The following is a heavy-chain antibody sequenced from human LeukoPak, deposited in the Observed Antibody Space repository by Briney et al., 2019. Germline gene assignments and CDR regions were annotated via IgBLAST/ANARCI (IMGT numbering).Heavy chain of an antibody. CDR1: GFTFCTFD. CDR2: ITSNGGDT. J-gene: IGHJ4*02. Sequence: GGTLRLSCVASGFTFCTFDMYWVPPAPGKGLVYFLAITSNGGDTNYANYVKGRFTITRDNSKNTLYIQMGSLRAEDMAVYYRARGYSRSTSCTNDYWGQGTLVTVSS. V-gene: IGHV3-64*01. CDR3: ARGYSRSTSCTNDY. D-gene: IGHD2-2*01.